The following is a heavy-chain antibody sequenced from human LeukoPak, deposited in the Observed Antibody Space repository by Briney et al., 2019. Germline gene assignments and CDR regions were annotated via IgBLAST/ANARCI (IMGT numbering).Heavy chain of an antibody. CDR2: ISGSGGST. CDR1: GFTFSSYA. CDR3: AKDRRNYGVKYCFDY. V-gene: IGHV3-23*01. J-gene: IGHJ4*02. D-gene: IGHD4-17*01. Sequence: GGSLRLSCAASGFTFSSYAMSWVRQAPGKGLEWVSAISGSGGSTYYADSVKGRFTISRDNSKNTLYLQMNSLRAEDTAVYYCAKDRRNYGVKYCFDYWGQGTLVTVSS.